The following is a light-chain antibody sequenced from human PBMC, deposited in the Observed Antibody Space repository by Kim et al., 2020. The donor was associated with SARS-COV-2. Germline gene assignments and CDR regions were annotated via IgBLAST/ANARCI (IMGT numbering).Light chain of an antibody. Sequence: SPGERATLSGRASQSVSSGYLAWYQQKRGQAPRLIIYGASSRARGIPDRFSGSGSGTDFTLTISRLEPEDFAVFYCQQYGSSPLTFGGGTKVDIK. J-gene: IGKJ4*01. CDR3: QQYGSSPLT. CDR2: GAS. CDR1: QSVSSGY. V-gene: IGKV3-20*01.